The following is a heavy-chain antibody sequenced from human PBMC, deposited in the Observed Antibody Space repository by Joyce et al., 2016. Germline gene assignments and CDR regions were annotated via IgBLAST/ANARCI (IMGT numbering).Heavy chain of an antibody. CDR2: IKTDGSKT. D-gene: IGHD2-2*01. CDR3: ARNKDFRVPESTWETFDL. V-gene: IGHV3-74*01. CDR1: GFTFSYSW. J-gene: IGHJ3*01. Sequence: EVQLLQSGGGLVQPGGSLRLSCVASGFTFSYSWFHWVRQAPGQGLVWVSRIKTDGSKTGYAESVRGRFTISRDNSKNTLYLQMNSLTAGDTAVYYCARNKDFRVPESTWETFDLWGQGTMVTVSS.